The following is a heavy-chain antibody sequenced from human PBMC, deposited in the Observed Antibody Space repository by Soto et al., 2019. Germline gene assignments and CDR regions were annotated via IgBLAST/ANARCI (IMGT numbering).Heavy chain of an antibody. D-gene: IGHD6-6*01. J-gene: IGHJ4*02. CDR3: ARDRMGTARTFDY. CDR1: GFTFSSYG. Sequence: PGGSLRLSCAAPGFTFSSYGMHWVRQAPGKGLEWVAVIWYDGSNKYYADSVKGRFTISRDNSKNTLYLQMNSLRAEDTAVYYCARDRMGTARTFDYWGQGTLVTVSS. V-gene: IGHV3-33*01. CDR2: IWYDGSNK.